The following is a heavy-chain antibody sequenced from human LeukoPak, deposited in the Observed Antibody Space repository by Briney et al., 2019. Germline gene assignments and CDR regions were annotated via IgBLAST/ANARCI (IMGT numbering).Heavy chain of an antibody. D-gene: IGHD6-13*01. J-gene: IGHJ4*02. Sequence: ASVKVSCKASGYTFSSYGISWVRQAPGQGLEWMGWMNPNSGNTGYAQKFQGRVTMTRNTSISTAYMELSSLRSEDTAVYYCVRGLQQLVLYNYWGQGTLVTVSS. V-gene: IGHV1-8*01. CDR2: MNPNSGNT. CDR3: VRGLQQLVLYNY. CDR1: GYTFSSYG.